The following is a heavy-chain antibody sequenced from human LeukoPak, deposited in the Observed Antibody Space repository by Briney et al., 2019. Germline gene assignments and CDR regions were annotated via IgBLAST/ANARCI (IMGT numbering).Heavy chain of an antibody. Sequence: ASVKVSCKASGYTFTVYYMHRVRQAPGPGLEWMGWINPNSGGTNYAQKFQGRVTMTRDTSISTAYMELSRLKSDDTAVYYCARVPYYDILTGYYLYYYYYGMDVWGQGTTVTVSS. D-gene: IGHD3-9*01. CDR1: GYTFTVYY. CDR3: ARVPYYDILTGYYLYYYYYGMDV. CDR2: INPNSGGT. V-gene: IGHV1-2*02. J-gene: IGHJ6*02.